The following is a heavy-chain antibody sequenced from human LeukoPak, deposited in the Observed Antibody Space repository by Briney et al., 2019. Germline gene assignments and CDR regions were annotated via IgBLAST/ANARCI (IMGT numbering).Heavy chain of an antibody. CDR2: ISFDGTNK. D-gene: IGHD4-17*01. Sequence: GGSLRLSCTASGVTLSNYAMHWVRRPPGRGLEWVAVISFDGTNKYYGDSVEGRFSVSRDNSKNTLCLQMNSLRPDDTAMYYCATDYGDYEPIDYWGQGTLVTVSS. CDR1: GVTLSNYA. V-gene: IGHV3-30*04. J-gene: IGHJ4*02. CDR3: ATDYGDYEPIDY.